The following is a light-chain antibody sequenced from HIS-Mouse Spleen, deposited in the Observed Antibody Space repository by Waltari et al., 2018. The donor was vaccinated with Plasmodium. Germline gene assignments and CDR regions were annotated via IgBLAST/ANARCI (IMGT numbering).Light chain of an antibody. V-gene: IGKV3-15*01. J-gene: IGKJ3*01. CDR1: QSVSSN. Sequence: EIVMTQSPATLSVSPGERATLSCRASQSVSSNLAWYQRKPGQAPRLLIYGASTRATGIPASFSGSGSGTEFTLTISSLQSEDFAVYYCQQYNNWPPRFTFGPGTKVDIK. CDR2: GAS. CDR3: QQYNNWPPRFT.